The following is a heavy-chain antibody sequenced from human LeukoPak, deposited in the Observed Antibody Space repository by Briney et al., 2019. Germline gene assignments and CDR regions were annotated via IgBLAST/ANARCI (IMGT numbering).Heavy chain of an antibody. J-gene: IGHJ4*02. CDR2: ISSSSSYI. V-gene: IGHV3-21*01. CDR3: ARAEDSSGWSDY. Sequence: PGGSLRLSCAASGFTFSSYSMNWVRQAPGKGLEWVSSISSSSSYIYYADSVKGRFTISRDNAKNSLYLQMNSLRAEDTAVYYCARAEDSSGWSDYWGQGTLVTVSS. CDR1: GFTFSSYS. D-gene: IGHD6-19*01.